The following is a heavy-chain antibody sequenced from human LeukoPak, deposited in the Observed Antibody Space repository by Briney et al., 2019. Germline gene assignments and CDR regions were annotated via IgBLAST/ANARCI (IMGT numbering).Heavy chain of an antibody. Sequence: GGSLRLSCAASGFSFSSFWLSWVRQAPEKGLEWVANIKEDGSEKYYVDSVKGRFTISRDNAKKSLYPQMSSLRAEDTAVYYCAYSRSSLAAGYWGQGTPVTVSS. D-gene: IGHD2-15*01. J-gene: IGHJ4*02. CDR2: IKEDGSEK. CDR3: AYSRSSLAAGY. CDR1: GFSFSSFW. V-gene: IGHV3-7*03.